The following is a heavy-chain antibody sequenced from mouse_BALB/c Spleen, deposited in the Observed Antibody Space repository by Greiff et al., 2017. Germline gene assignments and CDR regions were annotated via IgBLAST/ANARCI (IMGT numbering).Heavy chain of an antibody. Sequence: EVQLVESGPGLVKPSQSLSLTCTVTGYSITSDYAWNWIRQFPGNKLEWMGYISYSGSTSYNPSLKSRISITRDTSKNQFFLQLNSVTTEDTATYYCARSIYYGNAMDYWGQGTSVTVSS. CDR2: ISYSGST. D-gene: IGHD2-1*01. CDR1: GYSITSDYA. CDR3: ARSIYYGNAMDY. J-gene: IGHJ4*01. V-gene: IGHV3-2*02.